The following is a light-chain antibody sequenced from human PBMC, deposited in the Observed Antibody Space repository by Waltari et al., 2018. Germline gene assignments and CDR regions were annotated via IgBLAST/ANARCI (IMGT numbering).Light chain of an antibody. CDR2: QDT. CDR1: ILGNKY. J-gene: IGLJ3*02. CDR3: QALGTGAWV. Sequence: SFERTQPPSVSMSPGQTASITCSGDILGNKYASWYQHKPGQSPLLVIYQDTKRPSGIPERFSGSKSGNAATLTISGTQAMDEADYYCQALGTGAWVFGGGTKLTVL. V-gene: IGLV3-1*01.